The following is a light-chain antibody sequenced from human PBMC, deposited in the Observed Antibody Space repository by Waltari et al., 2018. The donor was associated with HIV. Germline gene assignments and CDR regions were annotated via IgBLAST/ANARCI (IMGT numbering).Light chain of an antibody. J-gene: IGKJ2*01. CDR1: QSVSSSY. V-gene: IGKV3-20*01. Sequence: EIVLTQSRGTLSLSPGERATLSCRASQSVSSSYLAWYQQKPGKAPRLLIYGASSRATGIPDRFSGSGSGTDFTLTISRLEPEDFAVYYCQQYGTSPYTFGQGTKLEIK. CDR3: QQYGTSPYT. CDR2: GAS.